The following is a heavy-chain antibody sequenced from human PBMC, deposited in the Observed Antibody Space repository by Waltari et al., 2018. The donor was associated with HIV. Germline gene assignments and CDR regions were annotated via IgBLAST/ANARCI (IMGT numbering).Heavy chain of an antibody. J-gene: IGHJ6*02. Sequence: VQLVESGGTSVQTGGSLSLSCVVLEFTVGQHYWTWVRQAPGRGLECVSTIYSDGKVFYADPVRGRFTLSRDNSKNMLSLQMNSLRVDDTAKYYCARLATHFYDGFGGGFEAYGMDVWGQGTTVIVSS. D-gene: IGHD3-22*01. CDR1: EFTVGQHY. CDR2: IYSDGKV. V-gene: IGHV3-53*01. CDR3: ARLATHFYDGFGGGFEAYGMDV.